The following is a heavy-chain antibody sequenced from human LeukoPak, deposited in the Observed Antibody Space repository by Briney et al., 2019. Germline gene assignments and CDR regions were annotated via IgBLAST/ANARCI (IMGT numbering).Heavy chain of an antibody. Sequence: SVPTLVNPTQTLTVTCTFSGFSLSTSGVGVCWIRQPPGKALEWRALIYWNDDNRYSPSVKSRLTVSRGTSKNHVVLTMTNMDAVDTATYYCVHTVNFYGPSADYWGQGTLVTVSS. J-gene: IGHJ4*02. D-gene: IGHD2/OR15-2a*01. V-gene: IGHV2-5*01. CDR2: IYWNDDN. CDR3: VHTVNFYGPSADY. CDR1: GFSLSTSGVG.